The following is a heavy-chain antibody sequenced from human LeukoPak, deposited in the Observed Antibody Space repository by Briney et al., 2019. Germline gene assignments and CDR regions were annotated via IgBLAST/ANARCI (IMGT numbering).Heavy chain of an antibody. Sequence: HPGGSLRLSCAASGFTFSTYNMNWVRQAPGKGLEWVSHITSSSTNIYYAGSVKGRFTISRDNAKNALSLQMNSLRDEDTAVYYCATSGNYYLKYWGQGTLVTVSS. J-gene: IGHJ4*02. D-gene: IGHD1-26*01. CDR2: ITSSSTNI. CDR3: ATSGNYYLKY. V-gene: IGHV3-48*02. CDR1: GFTFSTYN.